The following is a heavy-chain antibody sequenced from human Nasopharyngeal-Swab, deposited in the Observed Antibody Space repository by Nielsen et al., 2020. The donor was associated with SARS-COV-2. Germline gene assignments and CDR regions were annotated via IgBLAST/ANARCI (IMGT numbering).Heavy chain of an antibody. D-gene: IGHD1-26*01. CDR2: INAGNGNT. CDR3: ARGGELLTRWGMDV. CDR1: GYTFTSYA. J-gene: IGHJ6*02. V-gene: IGHV1-3*01. Sequence: ASVKVSCKASGYTFTSYAMHWVRQAPGQRLEWMGWINAGNGNTKYSQKFQGRVTITRDTSASTAYMELSSLRSEDTAVYYCARGGELLTRWGMDVWGQGTTVTVSS.